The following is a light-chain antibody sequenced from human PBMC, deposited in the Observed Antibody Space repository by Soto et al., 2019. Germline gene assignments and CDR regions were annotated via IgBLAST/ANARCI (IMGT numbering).Light chain of an antibody. Sequence: DVVMTQSPLSLPVTLGQPASISCRSSQSLAYSDGNTYLNWFQQRPGQSPRRLIYKVSNRDSGVPDRFSGSGSGTDFTLKISRVEGEDGGVDGCMQGTRWPPYTFGQVTKLEIK. V-gene: IGKV2-30*01. CDR3: MQGTRWPPYT. CDR1: QSLAYSDGNTY. CDR2: KVS. J-gene: IGKJ2*01.